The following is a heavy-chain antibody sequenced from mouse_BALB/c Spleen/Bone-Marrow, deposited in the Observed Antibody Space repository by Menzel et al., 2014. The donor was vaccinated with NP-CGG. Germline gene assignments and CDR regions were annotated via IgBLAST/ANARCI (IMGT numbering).Heavy chain of an antibody. CDR3: SRGYGNCFVY. V-gene: IGHV5-6-4*01. J-gene: IGHJ2*01. D-gene: IGHD2-10*02. Sequence: VQLKESGGGLVKPGGSLKLSCSASGFTFSSSIMSWVRQTPEKRLEWVATISTGGTYTSYPDSEKGRFTISRDNAKNPLYRQMRGLKSEDTAMYYFSRGYGNCFVYWGLGITLTGAS. CDR1: GFTFSSSI. CDR2: ISTGGTYT.